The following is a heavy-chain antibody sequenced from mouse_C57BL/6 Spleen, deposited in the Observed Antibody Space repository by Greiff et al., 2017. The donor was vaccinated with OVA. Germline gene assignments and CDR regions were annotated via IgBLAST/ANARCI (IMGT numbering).Heavy chain of an antibody. CDR3: ARDGYWYFDV. CDR2: INPYNGGT. J-gene: IGHJ1*03. D-gene: IGHD2-3*01. V-gene: IGHV1-19*01. Sequence: EVKLVESGPVLVKPGASVKMSCKASGYTFTDYYMNWVKQSHGKSLEWIGVINPYNGGTSYNQKFKGKATLTVDKSSSTAYMELNSLTSEDSAVYYCARDGYWYFDVWGTGTTVTVSS. CDR1: GYTFTDYY.